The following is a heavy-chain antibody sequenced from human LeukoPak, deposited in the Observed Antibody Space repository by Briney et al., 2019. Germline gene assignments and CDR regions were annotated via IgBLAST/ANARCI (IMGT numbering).Heavy chain of an antibody. V-gene: IGHV6-1*01. J-gene: IGHJ5*02. CDR1: GDRVSGNSVK. Sequence: SQTLSLTCAISGDRVSGNSVKWNWIRQSPSRGLEWLRRTDYRSTWYNDSAVSVRGRITVNPDTSKNQFSLHLNSVTPEDTAVYYCARRLTQYDCFDPWGQGILVTVSS. CDR2: TDYRSTWYN. CDR3: ARRLTQYDCFDP. D-gene: IGHD2-2*01.